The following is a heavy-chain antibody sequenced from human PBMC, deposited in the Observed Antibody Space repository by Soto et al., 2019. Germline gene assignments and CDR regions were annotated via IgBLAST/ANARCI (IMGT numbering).Heavy chain of an antibody. Sequence: QVQLVQSGAEVKRPGASVKVSCKASGYTFTSYDFNWVRQAPGQGLEWMGWVNPNSGDTDYAQKFQGRVTMTRNTSIRTAYMELSSLRSEDTAVYYCARASYLDPAFGVWGQGAMFTVSS. CDR1: GYTFTSYD. J-gene: IGHJ3*01. CDR2: VNPNSGDT. D-gene: IGHD2-2*03. V-gene: IGHV1-8*01. CDR3: ARASYLDPAFGV.